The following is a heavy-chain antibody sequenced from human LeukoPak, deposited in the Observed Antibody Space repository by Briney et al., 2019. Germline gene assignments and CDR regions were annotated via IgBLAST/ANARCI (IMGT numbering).Heavy chain of an antibody. CDR1: GFTFSSYA. D-gene: IGHD3-10*01. J-gene: IGHJ6*02. Sequence: PGGSLRLSCAASGFTFSSYAMSWVRQAPGKGLEWVSAISGSGGSTYYADSVKGRFTISRDNSKNTLYLQMNSLRAEDTAVYYCARDGRITMVRGVLPHYYGMDVWGQGTTVTVSS. CDR3: ARDGRITMVRGVLPHYYGMDV. CDR2: ISGSGGST. V-gene: IGHV3-23*01.